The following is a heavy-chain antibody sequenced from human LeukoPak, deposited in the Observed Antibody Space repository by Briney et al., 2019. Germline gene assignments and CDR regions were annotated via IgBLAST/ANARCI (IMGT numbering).Heavy chain of an antibody. J-gene: IGHJ4*02. D-gene: IGHD5-12*01. V-gene: IGHV3-48*03. CDR3: AREGPLVATTPHFDC. Sequence: PGGSLRLSCAASGFTFSSYEMNWVRQAPGKGLEWVSYISSSGSTIYYADSVKGRFTISRDNAKNSLYLQMNSLRAEDTAVYYCAREGPLVATTPHFDCWGQGTLVTVSS. CDR1: GFTFSSYE. CDR2: ISSSGSTI.